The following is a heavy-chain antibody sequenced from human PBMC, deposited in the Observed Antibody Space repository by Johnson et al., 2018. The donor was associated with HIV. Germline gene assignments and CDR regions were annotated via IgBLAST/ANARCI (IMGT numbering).Heavy chain of an antibody. V-gene: IGHV3-74*02. CDR3: ARVGGYRAFDI. CDR1: GFTFSDHW. D-gene: IGHD5-18*01. J-gene: IGHJ3*02. Sequence: VQLVESGGGVVRPGGSLRLSCGASGFTFSDHWMQWVRQAPGQGLVWVSRITGDGSRTSYADSVKGRFTIARDNAKNTLFLEMKSLRAEDTAVYYCARVGGYRAFDIWGQGTMVTVSS. CDR2: ITGDGSRT.